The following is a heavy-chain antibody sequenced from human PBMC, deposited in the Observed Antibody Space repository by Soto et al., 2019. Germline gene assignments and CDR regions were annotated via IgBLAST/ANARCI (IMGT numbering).Heavy chain of an antibody. D-gene: IGHD3-10*01. V-gene: IGHV3-30*18. CDR1: GFTFSSYG. J-gene: IGHJ6*02. Sequence: PGGSLRLSCAASGFTFSSYGMHWDRQAPGKGLEWVAVISYDGSNKYYADSVKGRFTISRDNSKNTLYLQMNSLRAEDTAVYYCAKVGETYYYYGMDVWGQGTTVTVSS. CDR2: ISYDGSNK. CDR3: AKVGETYYYYGMDV.